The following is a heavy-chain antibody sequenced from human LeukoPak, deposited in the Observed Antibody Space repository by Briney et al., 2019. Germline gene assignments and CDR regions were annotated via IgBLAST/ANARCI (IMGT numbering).Heavy chain of an antibody. J-gene: IGHJ4*02. CDR3: AREGYYGSGSPPSLYFDY. Sequence: GGSLRLSCAASGFTFRNYVIHWVRQAPGKGLEWVAVTSSDLNVKLYADSVKGRFSISRDNSRSTLYLQMNSLRPEDTAIYYCAREGYYGSGSPPSLYFDYWGQGTLVTVSS. D-gene: IGHD3-10*01. CDR1: GFTFRNYV. CDR2: TSSDLNVK. V-gene: IGHV3-30-3*01.